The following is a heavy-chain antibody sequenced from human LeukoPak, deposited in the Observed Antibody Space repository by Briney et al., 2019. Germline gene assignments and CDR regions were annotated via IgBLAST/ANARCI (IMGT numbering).Heavy chain of an antibody. CDR1: GFTFSSYA. Sequence: EAGGSLRLSCAASGFTFSSYAMSWVRQAPGKGLEWVSVISGSGGSGGSTYFADSVRGRFTISRDNSKNTLYLQMNSLRAEDTAVYYCAKDQRGLIAARPSYYFDYWGQGTLVTVSS. D-gene: IGHD6-6*01. V-gene: IGHV3-23*01. CDR2: ISGSGGSGGST. J-gene: IGHJ4*02. CDR3: AKDQRGLIAARPSYYFDY.